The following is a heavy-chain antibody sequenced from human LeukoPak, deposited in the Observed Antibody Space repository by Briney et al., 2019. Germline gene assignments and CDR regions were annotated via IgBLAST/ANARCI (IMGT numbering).Heavy chain of an antibody. V-gene: IGHV3-21*01. D-gene: IGHD4-17*01. CDR3: AREAPTVTHYFDY. J-gene: IGHJ4*02. Sequence: GSLRLSRAASGFPLHSHCIKWVRQAPGKGLEWVSSISSSSSYIYYADSVKGRFTISRDNAKNSLYLQMNSLRAEDTAVYYCAREAPTVTHYFDYWGQGTLVTVSS. CDR1: GFPLHSHC. CDR2: ISSSSSYI.